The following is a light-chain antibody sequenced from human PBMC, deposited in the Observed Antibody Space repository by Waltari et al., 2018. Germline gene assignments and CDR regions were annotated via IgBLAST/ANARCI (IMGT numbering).Light chain of an antibody. CDR1: QSVLYSSNNKNY. CDR2: WAS. Sequence: DIMMTQSPDSLAVSLGERATINCKSSQSVLYSSNNKNYLAWYQQKPGQPPKLLIYWASTREAGVPDRFSGSGSGTDFTRTISSLQAEDVAVYYCQQYYSTPFTFGPGTKVDIK. V-gene: IGKV4-1*01. J-gene: IGKJ3*01. CDR3: QQYYSTPFT.